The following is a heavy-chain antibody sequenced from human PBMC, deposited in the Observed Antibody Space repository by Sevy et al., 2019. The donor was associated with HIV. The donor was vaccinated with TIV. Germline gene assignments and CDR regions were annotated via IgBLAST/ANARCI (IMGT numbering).Heavy chain of an antibody. V-gene: IGHV3-30*03. CDR2: ISYDGREK. CDR3: ARMFRSYGMDV. J-gene: IGHJ6*02. CDR1: GFTFNSYG. D-gene: IGHD3-10*01. Sequence: GGSLRLSCEASGFTFNSYGMHWVRQAPGKGLEWVAVISYDGREKYYADSVKGRFTISREKSKNMVYVQMNSLRAEDTAVYYCARMFRSYGMDVWGQGTTVTVSS.